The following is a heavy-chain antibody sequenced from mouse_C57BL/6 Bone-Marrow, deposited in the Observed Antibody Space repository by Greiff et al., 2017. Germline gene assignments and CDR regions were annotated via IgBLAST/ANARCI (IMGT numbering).Heavy chain of an antibody. Sequence: EVKVVESGGGLVKPGGSLKLSCAASGFTFSDYGMHWVRQAPEKGLEWVAYISSGSSTIYYADTVKGRFTISRDNAKNTLFLQMTSLRSEDTAMYYCAYYGLWYFDVWGKGTTVTVSS. V-gene: IGHV5-17*01. CDR3: AYYGLWYFDV. CDR2: ISSGSSTI. D-gene: IGHD2-1*01. CDR1: GFTFSDYG. J-gene: IGHJ1*03.